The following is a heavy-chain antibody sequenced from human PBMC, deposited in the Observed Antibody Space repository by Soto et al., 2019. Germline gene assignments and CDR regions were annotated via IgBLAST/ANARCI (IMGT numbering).Heavy chain of an antibody. CDR3: AKDLRAGSGYDFDY. D-gene: IGHD5-12*01. CDR2: VNPGGYST. V-gene: IGHV3-23*01. J-gene: IGHJ4*02. Sequence: EVQLLQSGGGLVQPGGSLRLSCAASGFTFTSYSMTWVRQTPGKGLEWVAAVNPGGYSTYYADSVKGRFTISRDNSNKTLYLQMNSLRAEDTAVYSCAKDLRAGSGYDFDYSDQGTLVTVSS. CDR1: GFTFTSYS.